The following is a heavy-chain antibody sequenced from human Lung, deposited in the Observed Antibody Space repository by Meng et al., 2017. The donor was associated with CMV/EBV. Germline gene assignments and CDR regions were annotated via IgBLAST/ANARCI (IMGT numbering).Heavy chain of an antibody. D-gene: IGHD2/OR15-2a*01. J-gene: IGHJ4*02. CDR3: ARGFLSFVRVFDY. CDR1: GGSFSGYY. Sequence: QVQLQQWGAGLVKPSETLSLTCAVYGGSFSGYYWSWIRQPPGKGLEWIGEINHSGSTNYNPSLKSRVTISVDTSKNQFSLKLSSVTAADTAVYYCARGFLSFVRVFDYWGQGTLVTVSS. CDR2: INHSGST. V-gene: IGHV4-34*01.